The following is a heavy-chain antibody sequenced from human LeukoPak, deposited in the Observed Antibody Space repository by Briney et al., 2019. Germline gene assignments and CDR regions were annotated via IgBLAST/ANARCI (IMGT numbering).Heavy chain of an antibody. CDR2: IYYSGST. D-gene: IGHD3-10*01. J-gene: IGHJ3*02. CDR1: GGSISSSSYY. Sequence: PSETLSLTCTVSGGSISSSSYYWGWIRQPPGKGLEWVGSIYYSGSTYYNPSLKSRVTISVDTSKNQFSLKLSSVTAADTAVYYCAITRPIRGVDAFDIWGQGTMVTVSS. V-gene: IGHV4-39*01. CDR3: AITRPIRGVDAFDI.